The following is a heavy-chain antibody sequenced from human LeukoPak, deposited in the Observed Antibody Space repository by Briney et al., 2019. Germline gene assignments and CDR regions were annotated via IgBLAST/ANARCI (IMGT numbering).Heavy chain of an antibody. CDR1: GFTFGGYG. D-gene: IGHD7-27*01. Sequence: GRSLRLSCAASGFTFGGYGMHWVRQAPGKGLGRVSVMSWNSSSIGYADSVKGRFTISRDNAKNSLYLQMNSLRAEDMALYYCAKDMGTKPDGNFDYWGQGTLVTVSS. V-gene: IGHV3-9*03. J-gene: IGHJ4*02. CDR3: AKDMGTKPDGNFDY. CDR2: MSWNSSSI.